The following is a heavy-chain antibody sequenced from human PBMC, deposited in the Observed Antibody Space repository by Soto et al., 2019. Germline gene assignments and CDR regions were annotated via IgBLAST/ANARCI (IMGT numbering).Heavy chain of an antibody. CDR3: AKEGYDFWSGYYTNYFDY. J-gene: IGHJ4*02. D-gene: IGHD3-3*01. V-gene: IGHV3-23*01. CDR1: GFTFSIYA. Sequence: GGSLRLSCAASGFTFSIYAMSWVRHAPGKGLEWVSAISGSGGSTYYADSVKGRFTISRDNSKNTLYLQMNSLRAEDTAVYYCAKEGYDFWSGYYTNYFDYWGQGTLVTVSS. CDR2: ISGSGGST.